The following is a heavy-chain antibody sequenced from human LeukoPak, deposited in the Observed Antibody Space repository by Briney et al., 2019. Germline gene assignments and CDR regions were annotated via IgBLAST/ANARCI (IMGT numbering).Heavy chain of an antibody. CDR3: ARHPQSGRGYGGNSEGGIPFDY. CDR1: GGSISSSSYY. Sequence: SETLSLTCTVSGGSISSSSYYWGWIRQPPGKGLEWIGSIYYSGSTYYNPSLKSRVTISVDTSKNQFSLKLSSVTAADTAVYYCARHPQSGRGYGGNSEGGIPFDYWGQGTLVTVSS. J-gene: IGHJ4*02. CDR2: IYYSGST. D-gene: IGHD4-23*01. V-gene: IGHV4-39*01.